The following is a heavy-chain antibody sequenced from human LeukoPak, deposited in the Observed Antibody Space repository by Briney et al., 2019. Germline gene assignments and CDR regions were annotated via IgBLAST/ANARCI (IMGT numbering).Heavy chain of an antibody. CDR3: ARQAPHTIAAAVDYFDY. J-gene: IGHJ4*02. CDR1: GGSISSSSYY. V-gene: IGHV4-39*01. Sequence: SETLSLTCTVSGGSISSSSYYWGWIRQPPGKGLEWIGSIYYSGSTYYNPSLKSRVTISVDTSKNQFSLKLSSVTAADTAVYYCARQAPHTIAAAVDYFDYWGQGTLVTVSS. CDR2: IYYSGST. D-gene: IGHD6-13*01.